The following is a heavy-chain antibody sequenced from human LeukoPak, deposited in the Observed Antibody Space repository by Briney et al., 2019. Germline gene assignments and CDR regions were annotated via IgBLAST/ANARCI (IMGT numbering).Heavy chain of an antibody. CDR2: IRSNGKT. D-gene: IGHD6-13*01. CDR3: AKVSWVSNTDAVR. CDR1: GVSFSSFA. Sequence: PGGTLRLSCAASGVSFSSFAMSWVRQGPARGLEWVSSIRSNGKTFYTDSVKGRFTLSSDRSRNMLHLQLNNLRVEDTAIYYCAKVSWVSNTDAVRWGQGSLVTVSS. J-gene: IGHJ4*02. V-gene: IGHV3-23*01.